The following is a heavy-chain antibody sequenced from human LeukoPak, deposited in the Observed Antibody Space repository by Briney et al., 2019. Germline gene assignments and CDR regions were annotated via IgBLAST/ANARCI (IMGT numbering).Heavy chain of an antibody. J-gene: IGHJ6*02. CDR2: IKTDGSEK. V-gene: IGHV3-7*01. Sequence: GGSLRLSCAASGFTFSNYWMSCVRQAPGKGLEWVANIKTDGSEKYYVDSVKGRFTISRDNPKNSLYLQMNSLRAEDTAIYYCARDVSVSGMDVWGQGKTVTVSS. CDR1: GFTFSNYW. D-gene: IGHD5/OR15-5a*01. CDR3: ARDVSVSGMDV.